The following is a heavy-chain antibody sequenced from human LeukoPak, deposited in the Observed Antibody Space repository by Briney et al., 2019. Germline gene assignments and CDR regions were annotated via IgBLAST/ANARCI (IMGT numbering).Heavy chain of an antibody. J-gene: IGHJ4*02. Sequence: PSETLSLTCTVSGGSISSYFWSWTRQPAGKALEWIGRMHSSGSTNYNPSIKSRVTMSLDTSKSQFSLKVDSVTAADTAMYYCAREAVHYGSGSHDYWGQGTLVAVSS. V-gene: IGHV4-4*07. CDR2: MHSSGST. CDR1: GGSISSYF. D-gene: IGHD3-10*01. CDR3: AREAVHYGSGSHDY.